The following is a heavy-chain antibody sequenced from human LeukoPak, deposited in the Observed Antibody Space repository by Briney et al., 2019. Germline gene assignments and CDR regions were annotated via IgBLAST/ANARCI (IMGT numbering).Heavy chain of an antibody. CDR3: AHIRPITPLRTDDYYFDY. CDR1: GFSLTTSGVG. Sequence: SGPTLVNPTQTLTLTCTFSGFSLTTSGVGVGWIRQPPGKALEWLALISWDDDKRYRPSLKSRVTVTKDNSENQVVLTMTNMDPVDTATYYCAHIRPITPLRTDDYYFDYWGQGTLVTVSS. CDR2: ISWDDDK. V-gene: IGHV2-5*02. D-gene: IGHD3-3*01. J-gene: IGHJ4*02.